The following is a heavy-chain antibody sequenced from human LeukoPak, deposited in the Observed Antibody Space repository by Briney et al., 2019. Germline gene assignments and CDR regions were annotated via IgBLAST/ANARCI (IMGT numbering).Heavy chain of an antibody. D-gene: IGHD1-14*01. V-gene: IGHV3-23*05. Sequence: GGSLRLSCAVSEFPFNIYAMTWVRQAPGQGLEWVSAIDASGSDTYYTDSVKGRFTISRDNSKNTVYLRMDSLRAEDTAVYYCADYRKPQGLDYWGQGTLVTVSS. J-gene: IGHJ4*02. CDR2: IDASGSDT. CDR1: EFPFNIYA. CDR3: ADYRKPQGLDY.